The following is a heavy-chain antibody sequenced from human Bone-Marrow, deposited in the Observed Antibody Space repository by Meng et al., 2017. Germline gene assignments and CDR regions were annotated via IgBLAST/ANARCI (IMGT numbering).Heavy chain of an antibody. CDR2: INHSGST. Sequence: LSLTFAVCGGSFSGYYLSWARQPAGEGLEWIAEINHSGSTNYNPPLKSRVTISVDTSKNQFSLKLSSVTAADTAVYYCARDGGYWGQGTLVTVSS. V-gene: IGHV4-34*01. D-gene: IGHD3-16*01. CDR1: GGSFSGYY. CDR3: ARDGGY. J-gene: IGHJ4*02.